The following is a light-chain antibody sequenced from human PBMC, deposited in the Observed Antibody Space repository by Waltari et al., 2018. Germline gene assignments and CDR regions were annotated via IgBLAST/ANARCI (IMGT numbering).Light chain of an antibody. J-gene: IGLJ3*02. V-gene: IGLV4-69*01. CDR2: VNNHGSH. CDR3: QTWGTGMLWV. Sequence: QVVLTQSPSVSAPLGASVNLTCTLSSGHSSYGIAWHQQPPDKGPRYLLRVNNHGSHSKGDGIPDRFAGSSSGAERFLIISSLQAEDEGDYYCQTWGTGMLWVFSGGTKLTVL. CDR1: SGHSSYG.